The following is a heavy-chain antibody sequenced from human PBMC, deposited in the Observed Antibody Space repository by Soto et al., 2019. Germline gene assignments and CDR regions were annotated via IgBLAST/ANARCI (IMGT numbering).Heavy chain of an antibody. J-gene: IGHJ6*02. CDR3: AKGPTIFGVIISYSYYYGMDV. CDR2: ISGSGTTT. D-gene: IGHD3-3*01. V-gene: IGHV3-23*01. Sequence: GSLRLSCAASGFTVSTSPMSWVRQAPGKGLEWVSAISGSGTTTYYADSVKGRFIISRDSSKNMVYVQMNSLRVEDTALYFCAKGPTIFGVIISYSYYYGMDVWGHGTTVTVSS. CDR1: GFTVSTSP.